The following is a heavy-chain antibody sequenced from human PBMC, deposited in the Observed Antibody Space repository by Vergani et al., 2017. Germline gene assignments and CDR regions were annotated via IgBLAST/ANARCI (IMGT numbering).Heavy chain of an antibody. J-gene: IGHJ2*01. V-gene: IGHV4-34*01. CDR1: GGSFSGYY. CDR2: INHSGST. CDR3: ARDRSDYYDSSGYFRGWYFDL. Sequence: QVQLQQWGAGLLKPSETLSLTCAVYGGSFSGYYWSWIRQPPGKGLEWIGEINHSGSTNYNPSLKSRVTISVDTSKNQFSLKLSSVTAADTAVYYCARDRSDYYDSSGYFRGWYFDLWGRGTLVTVSS. D-gene: IGHD3-22*01.